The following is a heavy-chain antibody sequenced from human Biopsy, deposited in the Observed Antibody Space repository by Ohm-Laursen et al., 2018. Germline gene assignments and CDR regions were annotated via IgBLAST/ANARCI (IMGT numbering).Heavy chain of an antibody. D-gene: IGHD4-23*01. CDR1: GGSFTGHY. CDR2: ISYTGYT. Sequence: TLSLTWVVSGGSFTGHYWSWIRQPPGKGLEWLGHISYTGYTSYNASLKSRVTISVDTSRNHFSLRLSSLTAADTAVYYCARGSNDFGGLYFPRWGQGTLLTVSS. CDR3: ARGSNDFGGLYFPR. V-gene: IGHV4-59*11. J-gene: IGHJ4*02.